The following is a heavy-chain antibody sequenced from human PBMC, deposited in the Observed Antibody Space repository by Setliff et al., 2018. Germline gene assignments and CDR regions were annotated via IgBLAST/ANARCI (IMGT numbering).Heavy chain of an antibody. J-gene: IGHJ6*02. CDR2: INSDGSST. V-gene: IGHV3-74*01. Sequence: PSETLSLSCAASGFTFSSYWMHWVRQAPGKGLVWVSRINSDGSSTSYADSVKGRFTISRDNAKNTLYLQMNSLRAEDTAVYYCARRRGQQLVPEDYGMDVWGQGTTVTVSS. CDR1: GFTFSSYW. CDR3: ARRRGQQLVPEDYGMDV. D-gene: IGHD6-13*01.